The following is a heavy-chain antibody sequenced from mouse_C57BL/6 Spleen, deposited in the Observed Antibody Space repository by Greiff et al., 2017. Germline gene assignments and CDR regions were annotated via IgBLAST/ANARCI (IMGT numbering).Heavy chain of an antibody. CDR1: GFNIKDYY. V-gene: IGHV14-1*01. CDR2: IDPEDGDT. CDR3: TPYYYGSSPWFAY. J-gene: IGHJ3*01. D-gene: IGHD1-1*01. Sequence: EVQLQQSGAELVRPGASVKLSCTASGFNIKDYYMHWVKQRPEQGLEWIGRIDPEDGDTEYAPKFQGKATMTADTSSNTAYLQLSSLTSEDTAVYYCTPYYYGSSPWFAYWGQGTLVTVSA.